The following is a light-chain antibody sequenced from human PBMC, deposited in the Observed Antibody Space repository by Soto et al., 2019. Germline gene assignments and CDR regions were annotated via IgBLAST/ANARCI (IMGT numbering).Light chain of an antibody. CDR1: QDISTY. CDR2: AAS. CDR3: QKYNSAPRT. J-gene: IGKJ4*01. Sequence: DIQMTQSPSSLSASVGDRVTITCRASQDISTYLAWYQQKPGKVPKLLIYAASTLQSGVPSRFSGSGSGTDFTLTISSLQPEDVATYYCQKYNSAPRTCGGGTKVEIK. V-gene: IGKV1-27*01.